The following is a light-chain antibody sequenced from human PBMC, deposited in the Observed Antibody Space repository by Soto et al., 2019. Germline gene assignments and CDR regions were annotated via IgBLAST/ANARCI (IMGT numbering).Light chain of an antibody. CDR1: QSISNH. Sequence: IQMTQSPSSLSASVEDRVIITCRASQSISNHLNWYQQKPGKAPKLLIFAASSLQRGVPSRFSGSRSGPDFTLTISSLQPEDFATYYCQQSYSSPPTFGQGTKVDIK. CDR3: QQSYSSPPT. V-gene: IGKV1-39*01. CDR2: AAS. J-gene: IGKJ1*01.